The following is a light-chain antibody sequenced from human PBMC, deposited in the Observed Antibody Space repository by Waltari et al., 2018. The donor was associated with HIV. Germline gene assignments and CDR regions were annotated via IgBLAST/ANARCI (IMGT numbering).Light chain of an antibody. J-gene: IGKJ1*01. CDR3: QQYGSSPRT. CDR1: QSVNSNF. CDR2: SAS. Sequence: EIVFTQSPYPLSLSPGERATLSCRASQSVNSNFLAWYQQKPGQAPRLLIYSASSRATHIPERFSGSGSGADFTLTIARLETEDFAVYYCQQYGSSPRTFGQGTKVERK. V-gene: IGKV3-20*01.